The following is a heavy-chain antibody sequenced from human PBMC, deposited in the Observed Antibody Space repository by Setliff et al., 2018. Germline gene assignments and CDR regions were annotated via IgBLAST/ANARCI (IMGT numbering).Heavy chain of an antibody. Sequence: LRLSCAASGFTFSSYWMHWVRQVPGKGLVWVSRINSDGSSTSYADSVKGRFTISRDKAHHSLFLQMNSLRAEDTAVYYCATNPPKGPSGGYYYDDPYYYYMDVWGKGTTVTVSS. CDR1: GFTFSSYW. V-gene: IGHV3-74*01. J-gene: IGHJ6*03. CDR3: ATNPPKGPSGGYYYDDPYYYYMDV. D-gene: IGHD3-22*01. CDR2: INSDGSST.